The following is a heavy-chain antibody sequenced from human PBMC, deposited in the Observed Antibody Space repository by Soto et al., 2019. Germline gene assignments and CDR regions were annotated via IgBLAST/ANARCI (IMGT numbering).Heavy chain of an antibody. Sequence: ASVKVSCKASGYTFTSYYMHWVRQAPGQGLEWMGIINPSGGSTSYAQKFQGGVTMTRDTSTSTVYMELSSLRSEDTAVYYCARARDYYDSSGRADYYYGMDVWGQGTTVTVSS. CDR2: INPSGGST. V-gene: IGHV1-46*01. CDR3: ARARDYYDSSGRADYYYGMDV. CDR1: GYTFTSYY. D-gene: IGHD3-22*01. J-gene: IGHJ6*02.